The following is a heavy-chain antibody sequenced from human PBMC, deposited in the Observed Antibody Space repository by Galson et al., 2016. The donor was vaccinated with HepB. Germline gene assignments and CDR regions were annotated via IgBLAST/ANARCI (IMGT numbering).Heavy chain of an antibody. J-gene: IGHJ6*01. D-gene: IGHD2-2*01. CDR3: AREVVPAANGYYYYCGMDV. CDR2: ISYDGSNN. V-gene: IGHV3-30-3*01. CDR1: GFTFSSYA. Sequence: SLRLSCAASGFTFSSYAMHWVRQAPGKGLEWVAVISYDGSNNYYADPVKGRSTISRDNSKNTLYLQMNSMRAEDTAVYYCAREVVPAANGYYYYCGMDVWGQGTTVTVSS.